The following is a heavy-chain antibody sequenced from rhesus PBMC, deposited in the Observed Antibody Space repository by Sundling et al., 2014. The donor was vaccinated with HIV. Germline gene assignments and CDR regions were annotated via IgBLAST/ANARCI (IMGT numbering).Heavy chain of an antibody. CDR1: GFTFGSHA. CDR2: IVPLVDIT. D-gene: IGHD2-2*01. Sequence: QVQLVQSGAEVKKPGASVKVSCKASGFTFGSHAIGWVRQAPGQGLEWMGGIVPLVDITNYAQKFQGRVTTTADTSTSTVYMELSSLRSEDTAVYYCARGARYCSNTTCYVGVPPRYGLDSWGQGVVVTVSS. J-gene: IGHJ6*01. CDR3: ARGARYCSNTTCYVGVPPRYGLDS. V-gene: IGHV1-198*02.